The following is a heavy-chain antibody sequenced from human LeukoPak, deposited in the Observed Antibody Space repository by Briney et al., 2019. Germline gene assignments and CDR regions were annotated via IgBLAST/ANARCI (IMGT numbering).Heavy chain of an antibody. CDR3: ARSLGVAAAGTAGY. CDR1: GYTFTGYY. D-gene: IGHD6-13*01. Sequence: GSVKVSCKASGYTFTGYYMHWVRQAPGQGLEWMGWINPNSGGTNYAQKFQGWVTMTRDTSISTAYMELSRLRSDDTAVYYCARSLGVAAAGTAGYWGQGTLVTVSS. J-gene: IGHJ4*02. CDR2: INPNSGGT. V-gene: IGHV1-2*04.